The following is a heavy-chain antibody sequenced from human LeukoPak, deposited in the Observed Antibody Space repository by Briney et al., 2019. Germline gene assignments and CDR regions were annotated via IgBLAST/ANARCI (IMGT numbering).Heavy chain of an antibody. D-gene: IGHD3-10*01. Sequence: GGSLRLSRAASGFTFSGYAMSGVRPAPGKGLEWVSAISGSGGSTYYADSVKGRFTIPRDNSKNTLYLQMNSLRAEDTAVYYCAKSMVRGVNGYGMDVWGQGTTVTVSS. V-gene: IGHV3-23*01. CDR3: AKSMVRGVNGYGMDV. CDR1: GFTFSGYA. CDR2: ISGSGGST. J-gene: IGHJ6*02.